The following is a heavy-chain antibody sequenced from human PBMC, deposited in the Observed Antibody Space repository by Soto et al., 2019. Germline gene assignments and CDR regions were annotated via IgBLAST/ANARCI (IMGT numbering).Heavy chain of an antibody. CDR2: IYYSGST. V-gene: IGHV4-31*03. Sequence: SETLSLTCTVSGGSISSGGYYWSWIRQHPGKGLEWIGYIYYSGSTYYNPSLKSRVTISVDTSKNQFSLKLSSVTAADTAVYYCARENRYSGSYYNYFDYWGQGTLVTVSS. CDR1: GGSISSGGYY. CDR3: ARENRYSGSYYNYFDY. J-gene: IGHJ4*02. D-gene: IGHD1-26*01.